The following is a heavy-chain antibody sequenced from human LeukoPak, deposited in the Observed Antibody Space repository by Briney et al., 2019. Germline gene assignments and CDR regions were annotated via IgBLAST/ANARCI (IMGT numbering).Heavy chain of an antibody. D-gene: IGHD6-13*01. CDR2: INHSGST. Sequence: PSETLSLTCAVYGGSFSGYYWSWIRQPPGKGLEWIGEINHSGSTNYNPSLKSRVTISVDTSKNQFSLKLSSVTAADTAVYYCARCLYSISWYRYWGQGPLVTVSS. V-gene: IGHV4-34*01. CDR1: GGSFSGYY. CDR3: ARCLYSISWYRY. J-gene: IGHJ4*02.